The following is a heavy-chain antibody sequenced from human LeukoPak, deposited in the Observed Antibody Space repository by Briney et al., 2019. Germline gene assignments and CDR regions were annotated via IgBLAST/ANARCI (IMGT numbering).Heavy chain of an antibody. V-gene: IGHV1-24*01. CDR2: FDPEDGET. Sequence: ASVTVSCKVSGYTLTELSMHWVRQAPGKGLEWMGGFDPEDGETIYAQKFQGRVTMTEDTSTDAAYMELSSLRSEDTTVYYCATETRRCSSTSCSYFDYWGQGTLVTVSS. CDR1: GYTLTELS. CDR3: ATETRRCSSTSCSYFDY. J-gene: IGHJ4*02. D-gene: IGHD2-2*01.